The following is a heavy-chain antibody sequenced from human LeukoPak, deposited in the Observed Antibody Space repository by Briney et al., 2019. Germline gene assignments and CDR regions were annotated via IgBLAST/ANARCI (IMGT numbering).Heavy chain of an antibody. V-gene: IGHV3-23*01. Sequence: GGSLRLSCAASGFTSSSYALNWVRQAPGKGLEWVATVSGSGDRMYHADSVKGRFTISRDNSKNAIYLQMNSLRAEDTALYYCAKAAAAPGFDFWGQGTLVTVSS. J-gene: IGHJ4*02. CDR1: GFTSSSYA. CDR2: VSGSGDRM. CDR3: AKAAAAPGFDF. D-gene: IGHD6-13*01.